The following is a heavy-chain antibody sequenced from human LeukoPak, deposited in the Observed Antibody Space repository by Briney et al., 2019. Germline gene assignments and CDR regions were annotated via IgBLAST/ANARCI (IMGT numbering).Heavy chain of an antibody. V-gene: IGHV4-4*07. D-gene: IGHD2-15*01. CDR1: GGSISSYY. CDR3: ARGVVVVAATPDYYYYMDV. Sequence: PSEALSLTCTVSGGSISSYYWSWIRQPAGKGLEWIGRIYTSGSTNYNPSLKSRVTMSVDTSKNQFSLKLSSVTAADTAVYYCARGVVVVAATPDYYYYMDVWGKGTTVTVSS. CDR2: IYTSGST. J-gene: IGHJ6*03.